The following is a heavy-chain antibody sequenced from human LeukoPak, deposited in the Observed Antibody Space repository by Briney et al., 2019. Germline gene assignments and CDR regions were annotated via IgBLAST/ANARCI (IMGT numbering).Heavy chain of an antibody. CDR3: ERERDYGSGSYLGY. CDR1: GFSFSNYW. J-gene: IGHJ4*02. D-gene: IGHD3-10*01. CDR2: INSDGSTT. V-gene: IGHV3-74*01. Sequence: RGSLRLSCAASGFSFSNYWMHWVRQAPGKGLGWVSRINSDGSTTRYASSVKGRFTFSRDNAKNTLYLQMNSLRAEDAAVYDCERERDYGSGSYLGYWGQGSLVIVAS.